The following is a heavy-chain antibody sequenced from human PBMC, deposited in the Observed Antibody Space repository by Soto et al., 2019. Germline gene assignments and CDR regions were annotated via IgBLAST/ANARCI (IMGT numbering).Heavy chain of an antibody. CDR3: AKDPVITFGGVISLQRRDWFDP. CDR2: ISYDGSNK. V-gene: IGHV3-30*18. J-gene: IGHJ5*02. CDR1: GFTFSSYG. D-gene: IGHD3-16*02. Sequence: PGGSLRLSCAASGFTFSSYGMHWVRQAPGKGLEWVAVISYDGSNKYYADSVKGRFTISRDNSKNTLYLQMNSLRAEDTAVYYCAKDPVITFGGVISLQRRDWFDPWGQGTLVTVSS.